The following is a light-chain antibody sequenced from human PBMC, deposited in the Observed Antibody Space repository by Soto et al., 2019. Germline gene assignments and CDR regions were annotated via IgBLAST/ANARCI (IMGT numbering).Light chain of an antibody. CDR2: EIT. CDR1: ISD. J-gene: IGLJ2*01. CDR3: SSHSLSDTLVV. Sequence: QSPMTQPASVSGSPEQSFTISCTGPISDVSWYQQRPGKPPKLSIFEITHRPSGVSTRLSGSKSGITASMTISALQTDDEADYYCSSHSLSDTLVVFGGGTK. V-gene: IGLV2-14*01.